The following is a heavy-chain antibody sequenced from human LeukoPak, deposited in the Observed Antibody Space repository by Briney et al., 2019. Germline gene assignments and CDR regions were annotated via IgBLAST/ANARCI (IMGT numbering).Heavy chain of an antibody. CDR3: AKASDGSGSYYNNWFDP. CDR1: GFTFDDYA. J-gene: IGHJ5*02. D-gene: IGHD3-10*01. CDR2: ISWNSGSI. V-gene: IGHV3-9*01. Sequence: GRSLRLSCAASGFTFDDYAMHWVRQASGEGLEWVSGISWNSGSIGYADSVKGRFTISRDNAKNSLYLQMNSLRAEDTALYYCAKASDGSGSYYNNWFDPWGQGTLVTVSS.